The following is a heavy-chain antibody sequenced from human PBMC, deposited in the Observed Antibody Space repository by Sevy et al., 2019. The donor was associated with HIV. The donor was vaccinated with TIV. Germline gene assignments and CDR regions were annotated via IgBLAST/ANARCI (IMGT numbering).Heavy chain of an antibody. CDR3: ARDLLRITIFVPAPGFDY. J-gene: IGHJ4*02. V-gene: IGHV3-30*04. Sequence: GGSLRLSCAASGFTFSSYAMHWVRQAPGKGLEWVAVISYDGSNKYYADSVKGRFTISRDSSKNTLYLQMNSLRAEDTAVYYCARDLLRITIFVPAPGFDYWGQGTLVTVSS. CDR2: ISYDGSNK. D-gene: IGHD3-3*01. CDR1: GFTFSSYA.